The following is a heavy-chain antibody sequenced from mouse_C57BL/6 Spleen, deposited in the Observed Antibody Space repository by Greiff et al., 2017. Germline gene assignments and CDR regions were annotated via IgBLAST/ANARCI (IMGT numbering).Heavy chain of an antibody. CDR1: GYSITSGYY. Sequence: EVKLVESGPGLVKPSQSLSLTCSVTGYSITSGYYWNWIRQFPGNKLEWMGYISYDGSNNYNPSLKNRISITRDTSKNQFFLKLNSVTTEDTATYYCARDYGSSYEGYAMDYWGQGTSVTVSS. V-gene: IGHV3-6*01. D-gene: IGHD1-1*01. CDR2: ISYDGSN. CDR3: ARDYGSSYEGYAMDY. J-gene: IGHJ4*01.